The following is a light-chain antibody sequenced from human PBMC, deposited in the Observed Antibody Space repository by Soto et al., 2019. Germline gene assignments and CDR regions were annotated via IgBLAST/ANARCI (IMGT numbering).Light chain of an antibody. CDR3: QQRSNWPPEVT. V-gene: IGKV3-11*01. CDR1: QSVRSS. J-gene: IGKJ3*01. Sequence: EIVLTQSPDTLSLSPGERATLSCRASQSVRSSLAWYQQKPGQAPRLLIYDASNRATGVPARFSGSGSGTDFTLTSSSLEPEDFAVYDCQQRSNWPPEVTFGPGTKVDIK. CDR2: DAS.